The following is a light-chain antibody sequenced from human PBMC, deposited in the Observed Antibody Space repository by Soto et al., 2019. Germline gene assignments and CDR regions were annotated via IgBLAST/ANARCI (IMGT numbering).Light chain of an antibody. CDR1: SGDIGGYNS. CDR3: SSFTSSSTWV. Sequence: QSVLTQPASVSGSPGQSITISCTGTSGDIGGYNSVSWYQQHPGKAPKLLIYEVVKRPSGVSNRFSGSKSGNTASLTISGLQADDEAYYYCSSFTSSSTWVFGGGTKLTVL. V-gene: IGLV2-14*01. CDR2: EVV. J-gene: IGLJ3*02.